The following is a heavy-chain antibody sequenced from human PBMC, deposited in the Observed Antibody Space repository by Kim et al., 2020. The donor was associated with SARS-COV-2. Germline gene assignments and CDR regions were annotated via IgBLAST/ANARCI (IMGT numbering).Heavy chain of an antibody. J-gene: IGHJ6*02. Sequence: GGSLRLSCAASGFTFSRYSMNWVRQAPGKGLEWVSYISNSSSTIYYADSVKGRFTISRDNAKNSLYLQMNSLRDEDTAVYYCARDLSDHDSSGYYYVEYYYYGMDVWGQGTTVTVSS. CDR3: ARDLSDHDSSGYYYVEYYYYGMDV. CDR2: ISNSSSTI. D-gene: IGHD3-22*01. V-gene: IGHV3-48*02. CDR1: GFTFSRYS.